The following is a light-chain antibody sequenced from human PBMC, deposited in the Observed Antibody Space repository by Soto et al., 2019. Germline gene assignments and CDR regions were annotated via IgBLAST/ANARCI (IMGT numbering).Light chain of an antibody. CDR2: KAS. J-gene: IGKJ1*01. CDR1: QSITGW. CDR3: QHYNSYSEA. Sequence: DIQVTQSPSTLSASVGDRVTITCRASQSITGWLAWFQQKPGKAPKLLISKASRLESGVPSRFSGSGSGTEFTLSISGLQPDDFATYYCQHYNSYSEAFGQGTKVDIK. V-gene: IGKV1-5*03.